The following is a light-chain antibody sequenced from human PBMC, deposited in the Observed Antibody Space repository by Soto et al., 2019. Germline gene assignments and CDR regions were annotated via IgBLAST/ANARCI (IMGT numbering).Light chain of an antibody. J-gene: IGKJ5*01. CDR2: WAS. CDR1: QSILFNSDNKNY. V-gene: IGKV4-1*01. CDR3: QQYYTTPPIT. Sequence: DIVMSQSPDSLAGSLGEMATIGGKSGQSILFNSDNKNYLAWYQQKPGQPPKLLIYWASTRGSGVPDRFSGSGSGTDFTLTISSLQAEDVAVYYCQQYYTTPPITFGQGTRLEIK.